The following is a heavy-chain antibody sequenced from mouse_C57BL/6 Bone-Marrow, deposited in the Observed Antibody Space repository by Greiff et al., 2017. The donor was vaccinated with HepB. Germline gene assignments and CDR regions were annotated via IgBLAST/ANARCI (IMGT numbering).Heavy chain of an antibody. D-gene: IGHD2-3*01. CDR2: IYPGGGYT. CDR3: ARAHDGYSAWFAY. Sequence: VQLQQSGAELVRPGTSVKMSCKASGYTFTNYWIGWAKQRPGHGLEWIGDIYPGGGYTNYNEKFKGKATLTADKSSSTAYMQFSSLTSEDPAIYYCARAHDGYSAWFAYWGQGTLVTVSA. CDR1: GYTFTNYW. J-gene: IGHJ3*01. V-gene: IGHV1-63*01.